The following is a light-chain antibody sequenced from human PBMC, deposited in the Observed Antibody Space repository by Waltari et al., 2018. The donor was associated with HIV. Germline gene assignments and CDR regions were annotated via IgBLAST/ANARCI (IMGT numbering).Light chain of an antibody. CDR2: DVT. J-gene: IGLJ2*01. V-gene: IGLV2-14*03. Sequence: PGQSITISCTGTSSDVGAHDHVPWYQQHPGKAPKVIIYDVTQGPSGVSDRFSGSKSGNTASLTISGLQAEDEAYYYCSSYTTTYYVVFGGGTKVFVV. CDR3: SSYTTTYYVV. CDR1: SSDVGAHDH.